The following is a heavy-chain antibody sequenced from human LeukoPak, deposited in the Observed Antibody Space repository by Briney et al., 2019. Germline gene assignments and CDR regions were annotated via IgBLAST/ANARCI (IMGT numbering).Heavy chain of an antibody. Sequence: GGSLRLSCAASGFIFSSYWMHWVRQAPGKGLVWVSRINSDGSSTRYADSVKGRFTISRDNARNTLYLQMNSLRAEDTAVYYCAREVSGDAWYNWLDPWGQGTLVTVSS. J-gene: IGHJ5*02. CDR3: AREVSGDAWYNWLDP. D-gene: IGHD4-17*01. CDR1: GFIFSSYW. CDR2: INSDGSST. V-gene: IGHV3-74*01.